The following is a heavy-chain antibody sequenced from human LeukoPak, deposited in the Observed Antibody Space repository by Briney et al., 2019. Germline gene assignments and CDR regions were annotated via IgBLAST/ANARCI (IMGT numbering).Heavy chain of an antibody. D-gene: IGHD3-22*01. CDR3: AREIYDGSGSYFDY. Sequence: GGSLRLSCAASGFTFSSYWMSWVRQAPGKGLEWVANIKQDGSEKYYVDSVKGRFTISRDNAKNSLYLQMNSLRAEDTAVYYCAREIYDGSGSYFDYWGQGTLVTVSS. CDR2: IKQDGSEK. CDR1: GFTFSSYW. J-gene: IGHJ4*02. V-gene: IGHV3-7*01.